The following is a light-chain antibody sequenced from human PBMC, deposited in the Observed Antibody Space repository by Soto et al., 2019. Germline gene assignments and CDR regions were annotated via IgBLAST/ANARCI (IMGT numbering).Light chain of an antibody. CDR2: GAS. CDR1: QSINSD. Sequence: EIVMTHSLATLSVSPGERATLSFRASQSINSDLAWYLQKPGQAPRLLIYGASTRATGIPARFSGSGSVTEFTLTISSLQPEDFAVYYCQQYNDWLALSFGGGTKVDIK. CDR3: QQYNDWLALS. J-gene: IGKJ4*01. V-gene: IGKV3-15*01.